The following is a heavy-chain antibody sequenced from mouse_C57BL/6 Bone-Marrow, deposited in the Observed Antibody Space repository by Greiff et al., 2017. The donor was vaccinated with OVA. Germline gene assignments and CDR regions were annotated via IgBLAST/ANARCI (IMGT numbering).Heavy chain of an antibody. Sequence: EVQRVESGAELVRPGASVKLSCTASGFNIKDDYMHWVKQRPEQGLEWIGWIDPETGDTEYASKFQGKATITADTSSNTTYLQLSSLTSKYTAVYYFTSEGNIDYWGQGTTLTVSS. CDR2: IDPETGDT. CDR3: TSEGNIDY. V-gene: IGHV14-4*01. CDR1: GFNIKDDY. D-gene: IGHD2-1*01. J-gene: IGHJ2*01.